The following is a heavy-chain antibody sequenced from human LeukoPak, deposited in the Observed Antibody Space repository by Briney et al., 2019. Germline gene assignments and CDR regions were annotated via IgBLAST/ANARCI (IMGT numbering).Heavy chain of an antibody. CDR1: GLTFSSYA. Sequence: GRSLRLYCAASGLTFSSYAMSSVRQAPGKGLEWLSAISGSGGSTYYAHSVKGRFTISRDNSKNTLYLQMNSLRAEDTAVYYCAKVRLVTAIPTTFDYWGQGTLVTVSS. J-gene: IGHJ4*02. CDR3: AKVRLVTAIPTTFDY. V-gene: IGHV3-23*01. CDR2: ISGSGGST. D-gene: IGHD2-21*02.